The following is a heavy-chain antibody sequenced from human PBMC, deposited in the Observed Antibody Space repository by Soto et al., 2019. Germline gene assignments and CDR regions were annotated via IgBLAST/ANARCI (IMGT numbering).Heavy chain of an antibody. J-gene: IGHJ6*02. CDR2: IIPIFGTA. Sequence: SVKVSCKASGGTFSSYAISWVRQAPGQGLEWMGGIIPIFGTANYAQKFQGRVTITADESTSTAYMELSSLRSEDTAVYYCARDTRVVTAIRPRIYYGMDVWGQGTTVTVSS. D-gene: IGHD2-21*02. CDR3: ARDTRVVTAIRPRIYYGMDV. CDR1: GGTFSSYA. V-gene: IGHV1-69*13.